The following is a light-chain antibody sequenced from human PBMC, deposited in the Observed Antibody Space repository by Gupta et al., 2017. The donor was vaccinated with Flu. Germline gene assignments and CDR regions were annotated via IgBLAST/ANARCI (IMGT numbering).Light chain of an antibody. V-gene: IGLV1-44*01. CDR1: DSNIGSNA. CDR2: TNN. CDR3: AAWDDSLNGVV. Sequence: QSVLTQPPSASGTPGQRVAISCSGSDSNIGSNAVSWYQQLPGTAPKLLIYTNNQRPSGVPDRFSGSKSDTSGSLAISGLQSEDEASYFCAAWDDSLNGVVFGGGTKLTV. J-gene: IGLJ2*01.